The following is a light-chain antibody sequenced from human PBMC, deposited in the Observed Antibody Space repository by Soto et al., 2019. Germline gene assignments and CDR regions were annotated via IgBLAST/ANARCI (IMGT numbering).Light chain of an antibody. CDR1: QSVSSN. CDR2: GVS. CDR3: QQYDDWPPFT. Sequence: EIVMTQSPATLSVSPGERATLSCRASQSVSSNLAWFQQKPGQAPRLLIYGVSTRATGVPARFTGSGSGTEFTLISSSLPSEDFAVYYCQQYDDWPPFTFGPGTTVDIK. V-gene: IGKV3-15*01. J-gene: IGKJ3*01.